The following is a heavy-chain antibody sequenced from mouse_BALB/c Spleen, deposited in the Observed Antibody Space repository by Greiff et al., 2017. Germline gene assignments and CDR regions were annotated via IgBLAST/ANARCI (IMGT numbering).Heavy chain of an antibody. CDR1: GYSITSDYA. V-gene: IGHV3-2*02. J-gene: IGHJ4*01. Sequence: EVKLQESGPGLVKPSQSLSLTCTVTGYSITSDYAWNWIRQFPGNKLEWMGYISYSGSTSYNPSLKSRISITRDTSKNQFFLQLNSVTTEDTATYYCARGDYYRYEEGAMDYWGQGTSVTVSS. D-gene: IGHD2-14*01. CDR2: ISYSGST. CDR3: ARGDYYRYEEGAMDY.